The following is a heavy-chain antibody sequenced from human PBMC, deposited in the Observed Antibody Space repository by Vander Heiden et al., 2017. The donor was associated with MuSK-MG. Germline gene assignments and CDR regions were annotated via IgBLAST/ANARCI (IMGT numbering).Heavy chain of an antibody. J-gene: IGHJ4*02. V-gene: IGHV3-21*01. D-gene: IGHD3-10*01. CDR3: ARDRRGVRWCRELSYFDY. CDR2: ISSSSSYI. Sequence: EVQLVESGGGLVKPGGSLRLSCAASGFTFSSYSMNWVRQAPGKGLEWVSSISSSSSYIYYADSVKGRGTISRDNAKNSLYRQMNSLRAEETAVYYCARDRRGVRWCRELSYFDYWGQGTLVTVSS. CDR1: GFTFSSYS.